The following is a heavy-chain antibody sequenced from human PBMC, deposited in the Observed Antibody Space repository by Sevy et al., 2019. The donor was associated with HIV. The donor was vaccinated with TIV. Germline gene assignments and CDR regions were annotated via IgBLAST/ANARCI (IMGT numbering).Heavy chain of an antibody. CDR2: IIPLFDTT. V-gene: IGHV1-69*13. Sequence: ASVKVSCKASGDTFSIYGISWVRQAPGQGLEWMGGIIPLFDTTNNAQKFHDRVTFTADESTSTAYMELSSLRSEDTAMYYCARAFPNILNGYYDYWGQGTLVTVSS. CDR1: GDTFSIYG. CDR3: ARAFPNILNGYYDY. D-gene: IGHD3-9*01. J-gene: IGHJ4*02.